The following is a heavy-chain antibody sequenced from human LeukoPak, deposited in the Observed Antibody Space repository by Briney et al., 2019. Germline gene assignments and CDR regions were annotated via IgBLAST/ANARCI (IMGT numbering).Heavy chain of an antibody. J-gene: IGHJ6*02. D-gene: IGHD3-9*01. CDR3: AVHDWPYGMDV. CDR1: GFTVSSNY. CDR2: IYSGGST. Sequence: GGSLRLSCAASGFTVSSNYMSWVRQAPGKGLEWVLVIYSGGSTYYADSVKGRFTISRDNSKNTLYLQMNSLRAEDTAVYYCAVHDWPYGMDVWGQGTTVTVSS. V-gene: IGHV3-66*01.